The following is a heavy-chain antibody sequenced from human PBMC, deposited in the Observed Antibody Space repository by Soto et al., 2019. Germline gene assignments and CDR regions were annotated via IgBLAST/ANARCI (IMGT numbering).Heavy chain of an antibody. V-gene: IGHV4-39*01. Sequence: QLQLQESGPGLVKPSETLSLSCTVSGASISSSSYYWGWIRQPPGKGLEWIGSSSNYNPSLRSQVTISVDTSKNQFSLKLTSVTAADTAVYYCATYGGDTGRFDYWGQGFLVIVSS. CDR1: GASISSSSYY. CDR3: ATYGGDTGRFDY. CDR2: SS. D-gene: IGHD4-17*01. J-gene: IGHJ4*02.